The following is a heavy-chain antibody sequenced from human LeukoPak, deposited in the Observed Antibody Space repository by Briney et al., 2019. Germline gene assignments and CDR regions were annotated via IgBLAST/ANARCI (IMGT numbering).Heavy chain of an antibody. CDR2: MNPNSGNT. D-gene: IGHD3-16*02. Sequence: ASVKVSCKASGYTFASYDINWVRQATGQGLEWMGWMNPNSGNTGYAQKFQGRVTMTRNTSISTAYMELSSLRSEDTAVYYCARGQERDYVWGSYRKSDYWGQGTLVTVSS. J-gene: IGHJ4*02. CDR1: GYTFASYD. CDR3: ARGQERDYVWGSYRKSDY. V-gene: IGHV1-8*01.